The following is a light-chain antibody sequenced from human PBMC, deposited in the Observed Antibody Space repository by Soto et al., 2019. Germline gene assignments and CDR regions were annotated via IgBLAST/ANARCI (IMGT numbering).Light chain of an antibody. CDR1: QSVSSSY. CDR2: GAS. J-gene: IGKJ2*01. V-gene: IGKV3-20*01. CDR3: QQYDTSPYT. Sequence: EIVLTQSPGTLSLSPGERATLSCRASQSVSSSYLAWYQHKPGQAPRLLIYGASTRATGLPDRFSGSGSGTDFTRAISRLEPEDFAVYYCQQYDTSPYTFGQGTRLEIK.